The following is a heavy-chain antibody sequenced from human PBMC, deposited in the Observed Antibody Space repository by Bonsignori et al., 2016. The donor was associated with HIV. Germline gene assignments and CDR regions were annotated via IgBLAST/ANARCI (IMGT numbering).Heavy chain of an antibody. V-gene: IGHV1-2*02. D-gene: IGHD4-17*01. CDR1: GDTFTGYY. CDR3: ARENNYYLGTVKKRRFDY. Sequence: ASVKVSCKAPGDTFTGYYFHWVRQVPGQGFEWMGWINPNSGGTNYVQKFQGRVTMTRDTSINTVYMELSRLTSNDTAVYYCARENNYYLGTVKKRRFDYWGQGTLVTVSS. CDR2: INPNSGGT. J-gene: IGHJ4*02.